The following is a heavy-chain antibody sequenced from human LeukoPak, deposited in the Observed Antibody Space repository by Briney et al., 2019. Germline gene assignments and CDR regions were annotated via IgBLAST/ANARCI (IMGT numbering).Heavy chain of an antibody. V-gene: IGHV3-74*01. CDR2: VDLAGEYT. Sequence: GGSLRLSCAASGVTFSDYWMHWVRQTPGKGLMWVSNVDLAGEYTTYADSVKGRFTISRDNAKDTLYLQMNSLRAEDTAVYYCASGDSHAFDIWGQGTMVTVSS. CDR1: GVTFSDYW. D-gene: IGHD3-10*01. J-gene: IGHJ3*02. CDR3: ASGDSHAFDI.